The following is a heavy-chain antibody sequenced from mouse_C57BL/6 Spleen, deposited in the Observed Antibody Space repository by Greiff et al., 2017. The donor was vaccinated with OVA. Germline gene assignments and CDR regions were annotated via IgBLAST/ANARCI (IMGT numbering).Heavy chain of an antibody. V-gene: IGHV1-54*01. CDR2: INPGGGCT. J-gene: IGHJ1*03. CDR1: GYAFTNYL. CDR3: ARALDYGSSPWYFDV. Sequence: QVHVKQSGAELVRPGTSVKVSCKASGYAFTNYLMEWVKQRPGQGLEWIGVINPGGGCTNYNEKFKGKATLTADKSSSTAYMQLSSLTSEDSAVYFCARALDYGSSPWYFDVWGTGTTVTVSS. D-gene: IGHD1-1*01.